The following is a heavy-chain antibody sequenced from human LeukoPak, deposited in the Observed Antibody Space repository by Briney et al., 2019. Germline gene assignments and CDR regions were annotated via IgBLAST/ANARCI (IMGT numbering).Heavy chain of an antibody. Sequence: PGGSLRLSCAASGXTLSSYAMTWVRQAPGRGLEWVSVITGSGDNTYYADSVKGRFTISRDNSKNTLYLQVNSLRAEDTAVYYCAKGSGSSSRYFFDPRGQGTLLTVSS. CDR1: GXTLSSYA. CDR3: AKGSGSSSRYFFDP. CDR2: ITGSGDNT. D-gene: IGHD6-13*01. J-gene: IGHJ5*02. V-gene: IGHV3-23*01.